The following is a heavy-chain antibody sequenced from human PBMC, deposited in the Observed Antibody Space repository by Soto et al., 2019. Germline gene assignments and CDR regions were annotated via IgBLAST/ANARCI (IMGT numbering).Heavy chain of an antibody. CDR2: SYYSVTT. D-gene: IGHD1-20*01. J-gene: IGHJ5*02. CDR1: GASISVHSYY. Sequence: PSETLSLTCTVSGASISVHSYYWTWIRQPPGKGLEWIGSSYYSVTTYFNPSLKSRATISVDTSKNQFSLRLTSVTVADTAIYYCTRRYNWNDNYFDAWGAGALVTVSS. V-gene: IGHV4-39*01. CDR3: TRRYNWNDNYFDA.